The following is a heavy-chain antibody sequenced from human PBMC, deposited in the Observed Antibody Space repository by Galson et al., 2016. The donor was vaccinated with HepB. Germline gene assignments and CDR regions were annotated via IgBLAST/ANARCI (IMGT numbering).Heavy chain of an antibody. CDR2: ISHDGSDK. V-gene: IGHV3-30*03. CDR3: ATRETVTGSKYYYYGMDV. D-gene: IGHD4-17*01. CDR1: GFTFSSYG. J-gene: IGHJ6*02. Sequence: SLRLSCAASGFTFSSYGMHWVRQAPGKGLEWVAVISHDGSDKYYADSVKGRLTISRDNSKNTLYLQMNSLRTEDTAVYYCATRETVTGSKYYYYGMDVWGQGTTVTVSS.